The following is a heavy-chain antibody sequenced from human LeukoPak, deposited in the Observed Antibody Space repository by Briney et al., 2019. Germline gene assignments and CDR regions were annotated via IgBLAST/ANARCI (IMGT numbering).Heavy chain of an antibody. CDR1: GGSISSYY. J-gene: IGHJ4*02. Sequence: SETLSLTCTVSGGSISSYYWSCIRQPPGKGLEWIGYIYYSGSTNYNPSLKSRVTISVDTSKNQFSLKLSSVTAADTAVYYCAGYSSSWEGYYFDYWGQGTLVTVSS. D-gene: IGHD6-13*01. V-gene: IGHV4-59*01. CDR2: IYYSGST. CDR3: AGYSSSWEGYYFDY.